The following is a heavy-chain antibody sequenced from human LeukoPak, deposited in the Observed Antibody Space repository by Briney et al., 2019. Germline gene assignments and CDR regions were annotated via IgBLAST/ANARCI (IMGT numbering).Heavy chain of an antibody. CDR1: GFTFSSYE. CDR3: ARELYYGVDLGWFDP. V-gene: IGHV3-48*03. Sequence: PGGSLRLSCAASGFTFSSYEMNWVRQAPGKGLEWVSYISSSGSTIYYADSVKGRFTISRDNAKNSLYLQMNSLRAEDTAVYYCARELYYGVDLGWFDPWGQGTLVTVSS. CDR2: ISSSGSTI. J-gene: IGHJ5*02. D-gene: IGHD2-8*01.